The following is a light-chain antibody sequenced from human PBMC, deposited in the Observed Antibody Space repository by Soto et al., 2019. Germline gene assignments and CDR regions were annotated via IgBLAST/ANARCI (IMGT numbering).Light chain of an antibody. V-gene: IGKV3-15*01. CDR3: QQYYSYPWT. CDR2: GAS. Sequence: IVMTQSPTILSVSPGERATLSFRASQSVIRNLAWYQQKPGQAPRLLIYGASTRATGIPARLSGSGYGTELTITISCMQSEDFETYYCQQYYSYPWTFGQGTKVDIK. J-gene: IGKJ1*01. CDR1: QSVIRN.